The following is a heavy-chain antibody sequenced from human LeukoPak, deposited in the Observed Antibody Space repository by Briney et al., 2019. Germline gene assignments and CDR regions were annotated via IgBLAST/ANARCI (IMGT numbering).Heavy chain of an antibody. Sequence: GGSLRLSCAASGFTFHDYPMHWVRQAPGKGLEWVSGFSWNGAGIGYADSVKGRFTISRDNAKNSLYLHMNSLRAEDTALYYCAKGWNNSSWYAGYYDFWGQGTLVTVSS. J-gene: IGHJ4*02. D-gene: IGHD6-13*01. V-gene: IGHV3-9*01. CDR3: AKGWNNSSWYAGYYDF. CDR2: FSWNGAGI. CDR1: GFTFHDYP.